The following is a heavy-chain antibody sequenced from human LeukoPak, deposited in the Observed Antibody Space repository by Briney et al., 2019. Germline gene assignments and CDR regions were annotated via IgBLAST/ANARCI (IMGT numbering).Heavy chain of an antibody. CDR1: GFTFSSYA. D-gene: IGHD3-22*01. V-gene: IGHV3-23*01. CDR2: ISGSGGST. CDR3: AKVCDSSGYPSLCAFDI. Sequence: GGSLRLSCAASGFTFSSYAMSWVRQAPGKGLEWVSAISGSGGSTYYADSVKGRFTISRDNSKNTLYPQMNSLRAEDTAVYYCAKVCDSSGYPSLCAFDIWGQGTMVTVSS. J-gene: IGHJ3*02.